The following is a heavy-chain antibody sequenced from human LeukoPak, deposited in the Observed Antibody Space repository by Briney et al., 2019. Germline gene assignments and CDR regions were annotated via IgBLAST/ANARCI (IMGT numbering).Heavy chain of an antibody. D-gene: IGHD3-3*01. J-gene: IGHJ4*02. CDR2: IYTSGST. CDR3: ARAPIFGVVHYFDY. Sequence: PSETLSLTCTVSGGSISSYYWSWIRQPAGKGLEWIGRIYTSGSTNYNPSLKSRVTISVDTSKNQFSLKLSSVTAADTAVYYCARAPIFGVVHYFDYWGQGTLVTVSS. V-gene: IGHV4-4*07. CDR1: GGSISSYY.